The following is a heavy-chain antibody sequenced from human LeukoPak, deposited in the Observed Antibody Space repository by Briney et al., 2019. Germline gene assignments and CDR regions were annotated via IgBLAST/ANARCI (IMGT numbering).Heavy chain of an antibody. Sequence: SETLSLTCTVSGGSISSSNWSWIRQPPGKGLEWIGYIYHSGDTNSNPSLKSRVTISMDTSKNQFSLKLSSVAAADTAVYYCARHNFARPFDYWGQGTLVTVSS. CDR1: GGSISSSN. CDR3: ARHNFARPFDY. V-gene: IGHV4-59*08. D-gene: IGHD6-6*01. J-gene: IGHJ4*02. CDR2: IYHSGDT.